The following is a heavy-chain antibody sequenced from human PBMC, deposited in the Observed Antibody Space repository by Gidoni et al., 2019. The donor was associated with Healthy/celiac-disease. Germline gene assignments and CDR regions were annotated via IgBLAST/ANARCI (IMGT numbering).Heavy chain of an antibody. CDR1: GFTFSSDS. D-gene: IGHD6-13*01. Sequence: EVQLVESGGGLVQPGGSLRLSWAASGFTFSSDSMNWVRQAPGKGLEWVSYISSSSSTIYYAGSVKGRFTISRDNAKNSLYLQMDSLGAEDTAVYYCARGEGAAAGTGIIPLDYWGQGTLVTVSS. CDR2: ISSSSSTI. V-gene: IGHV3-48*04. J-gene: IGHJ4*02. CDR3: ARGEGAAAGTGIIPLDY.